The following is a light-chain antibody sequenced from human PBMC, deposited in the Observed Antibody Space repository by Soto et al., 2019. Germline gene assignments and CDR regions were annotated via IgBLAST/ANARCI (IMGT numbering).Light chain of an antibody. CDR2: WAS. Sequence: DIVMTQSPDSLAVSLGERATINCKSSQSVLYSSNNKNYLAWYQQKPGQPPKLLIYWASTRESGVPDRFSGSGSGTDFTLTISSLQAEDVAVYYCQQYYGTPLTFGVGTKVEIK. CDR1: QSVLYSSNNKNY. J-gene: IGKJ4*01. CDR3: QQYYGTPLT. V-gene: IGKV4-1*01.